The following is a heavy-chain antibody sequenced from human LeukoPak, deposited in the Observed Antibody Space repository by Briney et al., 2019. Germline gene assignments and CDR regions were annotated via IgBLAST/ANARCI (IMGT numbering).Heavy chain of an antibody. CDR2: IYSSGST. D-gene: IGHD3-10*01. CDR3: ARESYYYGSGSYFDAFDI. CDR1: GGSISSGCYY. V-gene: IGHV4-61*02. Sequence: PSETLSLTCTVSGGSISSGCYYWSWMRPPAGKGLVWIGCIYSSGSTNYNPSLKSRVTISVDTSKNQFSLKLSSVTAADTAVYYCARESYYYGSGSYFDAFDIWGQGTMVTVSS. J-gene: IGHJ3*02.